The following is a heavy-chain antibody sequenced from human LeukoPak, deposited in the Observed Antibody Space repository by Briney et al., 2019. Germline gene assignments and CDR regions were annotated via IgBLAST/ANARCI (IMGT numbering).Heavy chain of an antibody. D-gene: IGHD2-21*02. J-gene: IGHJ6*02. CDR2: NSAYNGNT. Sequence: ASVKVSCKASGYTFISYGISWVRQAPGQGLEWMGWNSAYNGNTNYAQKFQGRVTMTTDTSTSTAYMELRSLRSDDTAVYYCARDGIVVVTAGHYYYGMDVWGQGTTVTVSS. V-gene: IGHV1-18*01. CDR1: GYTFISYG. CDR3: ARDGIVVVTAGHYYYGMDV.